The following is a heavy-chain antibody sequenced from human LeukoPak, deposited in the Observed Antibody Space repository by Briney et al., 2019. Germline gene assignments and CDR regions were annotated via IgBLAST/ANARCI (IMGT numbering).Heavy chain of an antibody. D-gene: IGHD6-6*01. V-gene: IGHV5-51*01. CDR2: IYPGDSDT. CDR1: GYSFTSYW. CDR3: ARQRYSSSSPFDY. J-gene: IGHJ4*02. Sequence: GGSLQISCKGSGYSFTSYWIGWGRQMPGKGLEWMGIIYPGDSDTRYSPSFQGQVTISADKSISTAYLQGSSLRASDTAMYYCARQRYSSSSPFDYWGQGTLVTVSS.